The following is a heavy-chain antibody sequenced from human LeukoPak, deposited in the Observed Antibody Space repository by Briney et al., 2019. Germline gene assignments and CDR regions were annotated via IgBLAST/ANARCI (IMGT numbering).Heavy chain of an antibody. D-gene: IGHD2-2*01. CDR1: GFTFSSYS. CDR2: ISGSGGST. Sequence: HPGGSLRLSCAASGFTFSSYSMNWVRQAPGKGLEWVSAISGSGGSTYYADSVKGRFTISRDNSKNTLYLQMNSLRAEDTAVYYCAKDALYCSSTSCYINTLWFDPWGQGTLVTVSS. J-gene: IGHJ5*02. V-gene: IGHV3-23*01. CDR3: AKDALYCSSTSCYINTLWFDP.